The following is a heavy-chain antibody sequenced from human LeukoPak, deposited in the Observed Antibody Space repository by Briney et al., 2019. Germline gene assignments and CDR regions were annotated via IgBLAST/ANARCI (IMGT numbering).Heavy chain of an antibody. CDR2: INHGGST. J-gene: IGHJ2*01. D-gene: IGHD1-1*01. V-gene: IGHV4-34*01. Sequence: PSETLSLTCAVYGGSFSGYYWSWIRQPPGKGLEWIGEINHGGSTNCNPSLKSRVTISVDTSKNQFSLKLSSVTAADTAVYYFARAAKLDYWYFDLWGRGPLVTVSS. CDR1: GGSFSGYY. CDR3: ARAAKLDYWYFDL.